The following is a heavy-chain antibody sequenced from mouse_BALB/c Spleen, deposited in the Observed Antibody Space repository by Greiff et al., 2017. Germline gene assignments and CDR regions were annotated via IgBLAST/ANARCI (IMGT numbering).Heavy chain of an antibody. Sequence: VQLQQSGAELARPGASVKLSCKASGYTFTSYWMQWVKQRPGQGLEWIGAIYPGDGDTRYTQKFKGKATLTADKSSSTAYMQLSSLASEDSAVYYCARWGGKTYAMDYWGQGTSVTVSS. CDR1: GYTFTSYW. D-gene: IGHD1-1*02. J-gene: IGHJ4*01. CDR2: IYPGDGDT. V-gene: IGHV1-87*01. CDR3: ARWGGKTYAMDY.